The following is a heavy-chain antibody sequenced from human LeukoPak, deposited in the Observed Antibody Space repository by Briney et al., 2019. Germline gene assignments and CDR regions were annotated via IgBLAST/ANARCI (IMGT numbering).Heavy chain of an antibody. V-gene: IGHV3-23*01. CDR2: ISGSGGST. CDR3: ARDRVLTPNVALYYYHGMDV. J-gene: IGHJ6*02. Sequence: PGGSLRLSCAASGFTFSSYAMSWVRQAPGKGLEWVSAISGSGGSTYYADSVKGRFTISRDNSKNTLHLQMNSLRAEDTAVYYCARDRVLTPNVALYYYHGMDVWGQGTTVTVSS. D-gene: IGHD4-23*01. CDR1: GFTFSSYA.